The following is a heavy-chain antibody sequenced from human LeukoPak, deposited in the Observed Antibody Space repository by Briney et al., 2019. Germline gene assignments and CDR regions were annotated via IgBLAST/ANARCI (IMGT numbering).Heavy chain of an antibody. J-gene: IGHJ4*02. CDR2: IYTSGST. CDR1: GGSISSGSYY. Sequence: PSETLSLTCTVSGGSISSGSYYWSWIRQPAGKGLEWIGRIYTSGSTNYNPSLKSRVTMSVDTSKNQFSLKLSSVTAADTAVYYCARSTMVKLRYYFDYWGQGTLVTVSS. D-gene: IGHD3-10*01. V-gene: IGHV4-61*02. CDR3: ARSTMVKLRYYFDY.